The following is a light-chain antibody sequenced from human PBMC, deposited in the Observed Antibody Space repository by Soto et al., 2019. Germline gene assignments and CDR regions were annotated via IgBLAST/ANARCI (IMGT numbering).Light chain of an antibody. CDR3: AAWDGSLNGWV. CDR1: NSNIGTNS. Sequence: QSVLTRPPSASGTPGQRVTISCSGSNSNIGTNSMNWYQQLPGTAPKLLIHSDNQRPSGVPDRFSGSKSGPSASLAISGLQSEDEADYYCAAWDGSLNGWVFGGGTKLTVL. V-gene: IGLV1-44*01. CDR2: SDN. J-gene: IGLJ3*02.